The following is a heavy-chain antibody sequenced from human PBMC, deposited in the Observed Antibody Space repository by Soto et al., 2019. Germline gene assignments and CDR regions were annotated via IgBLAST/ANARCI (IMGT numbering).Heavy chain of an antibody. CDR1: GYTFTSYA. D-gene: IGHD3-22*01. CDR3: ARLIDSSGYYYD. V-gene: IGHV1-3*01. CDR2: INAGNGNT. J-gene: IGHJ4*02. Sequence: ASVKVSCKASGYTFTSYAMHWVRQAPGQRLEWMGWINAGNGNTKYSQKFQGRVTITRDTSASTAYKKLSSIRSDDTAVYYCARLIDSSGYYYDWGQGTLVTVSS.